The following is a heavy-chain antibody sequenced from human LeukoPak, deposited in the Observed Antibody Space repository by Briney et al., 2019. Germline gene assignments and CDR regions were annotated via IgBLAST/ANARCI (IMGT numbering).Heavy chain of an antibody. CDR2: IYYSGST. V-gene: IGHV4-39*01. D-gene: IGHD6-19*01. CDR3: ARSDSSGPLIPLFDY. CDR1: GGSISSSSYY. Sequence: SETLSLTRTVSGGSISSSSYYWGWIRQPPGKGLEWIGSIYYSGSTYYNPSLKSRVTISVDTSKNQFSLKLHSVTAADTAVYYCARSDSSGPLIPLFDYWGQGTLVTVSS. J-gene: IGHJ4*02.